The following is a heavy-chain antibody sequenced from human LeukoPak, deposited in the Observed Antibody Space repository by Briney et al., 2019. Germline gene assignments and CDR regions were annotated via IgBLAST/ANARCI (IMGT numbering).Heavy chain of an antibody. CDR1: GYSFTTYA. Sequence: ASVKVSCKASGYSFTTYAMNWVRQAPGQRLEWMGWINAGNGNTRYSQRFQGRVTITRDTSASTAYMELSSLTSEDTAVYYCARGRWSATTASYYLDFWGQGTLVTVSS. J-gene: IGHJ4*02. CDR3: ARGRWSATTASYYLDF. CDR2: INAGNGNT. V-gene: IGHV1-3*01. D-gene: IGHD5-24*01.